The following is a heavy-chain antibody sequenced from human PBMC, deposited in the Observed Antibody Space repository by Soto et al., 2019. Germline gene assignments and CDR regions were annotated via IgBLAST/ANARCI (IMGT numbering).Heavy chain of an antibody. J-gene: IGHJ6*02. V-gene: IGHV3-30-3*01. CDR2: ISYDGSNK. CDR1: GFTFSSYA. D-gene: IGHD3-10*01. CDR3: ASRSPFGDYYGMDV. Sequence: GGSLRLSCAASGFTFSSYAMHWVRQAPGKGLEWVAVISYDGSNKYYADSVKGRFTISRDNSKNTLYLQMNSLRAEDTAVYYCASRSPFGDYYGMDVWGQGTTVTVSS.